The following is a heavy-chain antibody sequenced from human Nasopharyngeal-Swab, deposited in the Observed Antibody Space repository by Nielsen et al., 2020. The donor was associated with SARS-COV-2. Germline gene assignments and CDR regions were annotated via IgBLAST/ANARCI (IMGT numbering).Heavy chain of an antibody. V-gene: IGHV3-23*01. CDR1: GFTFSSYA. J-gene: IGHJ4*02. CDR3: AKDLGIVVVPAVRGLFDY. CDR2: ISGSGGST. D-gene: IGHD2-2*03. Sequence: GGSLRLSCAASGFTFSSYAMSWVRQAPGKGLEWVSAISGSGGSTYYADSVKGRFTISRDNSKNTLYLQMNSLRAEDTAVYYCAKDLGIVVVPAVRGLFDYWGQGTLVTVSS.